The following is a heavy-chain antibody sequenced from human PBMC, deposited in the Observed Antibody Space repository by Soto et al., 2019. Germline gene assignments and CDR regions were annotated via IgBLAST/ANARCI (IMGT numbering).Heavy chain of an antibody. D-gene: IGHD3-22*01. CDR1: GGSFSSYY. J-gene: IGHJ4*02. Sequence: SETLSLTCTVSGGSFSSYYWSWIRQPPGKGLEWIGYIYYSGSTNYNPSLKSRVTISVDTSKNQFSLKLSSVTAADTAVYYCGRGNYYDSSGYYDYWGQGTLVTVSS. CDR3: GRGNYYDSSGYYDY. CDR2: IYYSGST. V-gene: IGHV4-59*01.